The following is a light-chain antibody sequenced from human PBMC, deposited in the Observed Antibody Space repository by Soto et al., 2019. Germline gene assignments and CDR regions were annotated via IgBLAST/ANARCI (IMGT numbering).Light chain of an antibody. CDR3: QQYNNWSPPYT. J-gene: IGKJ2*01. CDR1: QSVSSN. V-gene: IGKV3-15*01. Sequence: EIVMTQSPATLSVSPGERATLSCRASQSVSSNLAWYQQKPGQAPRLLIYDASTRATGIPARFSGSGSGTEFTLTISSLQSEDFAVYYCQQYNNWSPPYTFGQGTKLEIK. CDR2: DAS.